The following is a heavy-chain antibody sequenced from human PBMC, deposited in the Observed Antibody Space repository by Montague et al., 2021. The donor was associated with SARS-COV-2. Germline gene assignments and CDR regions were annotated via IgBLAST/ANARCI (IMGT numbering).Heavy chain of an antibody. CDR3: TRAPATIVGVFKVIDY. CDR2: IYYSGST. Sequence: TLSLTCTVSGGSISSGGYYWSWLRQHRGRGVEWVGYIYYSGSTYNTPSLNSRVTISVDTSKNLFSLKLSSVTAADTAVYYCTRAPATIVGVFKVIDYWGQGTMVTVSS. V-gene: IGHV4-31*03. D-gene: IGHD3-3*01. J-gene: IGHJ4*02. CDR1: GGSISSGGYY.